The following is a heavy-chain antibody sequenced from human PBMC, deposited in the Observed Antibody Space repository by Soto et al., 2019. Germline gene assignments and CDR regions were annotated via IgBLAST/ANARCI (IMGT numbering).Heavy chain of an antibody. CDR1: GFTFSSYG. CDR3: ANGQAAAGYYYYYGMDG. J-gene: IGHJ6*02. V-gene: IGHV3-30*18. Sequence: GGSLRLSCAASGFTFSSYGMHWVRQAPGKGLEWVAVISYDGSNKYYADSVKGRFTISRDNSKNTLYLQMNSLRAEDTAVYYCANGQAAAGYYYYYGMDGSGQATTVTVTS. D-gene: IGHD6-13*01. CDR2: ISYDGSNK.